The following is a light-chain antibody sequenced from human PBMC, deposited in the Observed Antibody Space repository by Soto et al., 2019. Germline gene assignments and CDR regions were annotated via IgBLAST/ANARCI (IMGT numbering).Light chain of an antibody. V-gene: IGKV1-5*03. Sequence: DIQMTQSPSTLSASVGDRVTITCRASQSISSWLAWYQQKTGKAPKLLIYKASSLESGVPSRFSGSGSGTEVTLTISSLQPDDFATYYCQQYNSYSYTFGQGTKLEIK. CDR3: QQYNSYSYT. CDR2: KAS. CDR1: QSISSW. J-gene: IGKJ2*01.